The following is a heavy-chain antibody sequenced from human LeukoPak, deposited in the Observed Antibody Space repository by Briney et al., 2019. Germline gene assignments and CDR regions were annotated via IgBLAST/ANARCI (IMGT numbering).Heavy chain of an antibody. CDR3: ARDTVYSGIRLDP. J-gene: IGHJ5*02. CDR2: ITSSGSTI. CDR1: GFTFSSYE. Sequence: GGSLRLSCAASGFTFSSYEMHWVRQAPGEGLEWVSCITSSGSTIYYADSVKGRFTISRDNAKNSLYLQMNSLRAEDTAVYYCARDTVYSGIRLDPWGQGTLVTVSS. D-gene: IGHD3-10*02. V-gene: IGHV3-48*03.